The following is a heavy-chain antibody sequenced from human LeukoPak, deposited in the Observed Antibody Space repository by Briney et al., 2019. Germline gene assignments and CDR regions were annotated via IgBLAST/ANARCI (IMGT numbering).Heavy chain of an antibody. CDR1: GFTFSSDE. CDR2: ISRSGSTI. J-gene: IGHJ6*02. Sequence: PGRCLTLSCAASGFTFSSDEMNWVRQAPGKGMEWVSYISRSGSTIYYADSVKGRFTISRDNAKNSLYLQMHSLRAEDTAVYYCARDGFRYTSSSGRFYYYGMDVWGQGTTVTVSS. V-gene: IGHV3-48*03. CDR3: ARDGFRYTSSSGRFYYYGMDV. D-gene: IGHD6-6*01.